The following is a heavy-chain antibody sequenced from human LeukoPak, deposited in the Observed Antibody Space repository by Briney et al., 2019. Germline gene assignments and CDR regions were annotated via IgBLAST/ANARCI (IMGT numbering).Heavy chain of an antibody. D-gene: IGHD2-2*01. CDR1: GGTFSSYA. V-gene: IGHV1-69*05. CDR3: ARARLLGYCSSTSCVRWFDP. Sequence: GASVKVSCKASGGTFSSYAISWVRQAPGQGLEWMGGIIPIFGTANYAQKFQGRVMITTDESTSTAYMELSSLRSEDTAVYYCARARLLGYCSSTSCVRWFDPWGQGTLVTVSS. J-gene: IGHJ5*02. CDR2: IIPIFGTA.